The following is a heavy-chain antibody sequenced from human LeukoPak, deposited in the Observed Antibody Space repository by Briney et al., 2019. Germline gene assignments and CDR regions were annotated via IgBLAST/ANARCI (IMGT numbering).Heavy chain of an antibody. J-gene: IGHJ4*02. Sequence: PSETLSLTCTVIGGSISSSSYHWGWIRQPPEKGLEWIGSIYYSGTTYYSPSLKSRLTISVDTSQNRFSLKLSSVTAADTAVYFCGRYDHPVITPIDSWGQGTLVTVSS. CDR3: GRYDHPVITPIDS. CDR2: IYYSGTT. V-gene: IGHV4-39*01. D-gene: IGHD3-3*01. CDR1: GGSISSSSYH.